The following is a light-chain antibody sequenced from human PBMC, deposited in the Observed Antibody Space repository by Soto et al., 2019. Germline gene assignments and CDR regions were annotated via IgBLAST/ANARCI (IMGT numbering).Light chain of an antibody. CDR2: DAS. V-gene: IGKV1-5*01. Sequence: DVHMTQSPSTLSASVGDRVTITCRASERIASWLAWYQQKPGKSPKLLFYDASHLETGVPSRFSGGVSGTEFTRTISGLQPDDFATYYCHQYNSYFGQGTRRVI. CDR3: HQYNSY. CDR1: ERIASW. J-gene: IGKJ2*01.